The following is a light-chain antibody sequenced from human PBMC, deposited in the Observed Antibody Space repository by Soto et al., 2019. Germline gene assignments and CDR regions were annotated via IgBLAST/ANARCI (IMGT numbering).Light chain of an antibody. CDR1: SSDIGGYNY. V-gene: IGLV2-8*01. J-gene: IGLJ3*02. CDR2: EVS. Sequence: QSALTQPPSASGSPGQSVTISCTGTSSDIGGYNYVSWYQQHPGKAPKLMIYEVSKRPSGVPDRFSGSKSGNTASLTVSGLQAEDEADYYFSAFANSNTRLFGGGTKVTVL. CDR3: SAFANSNTRL.